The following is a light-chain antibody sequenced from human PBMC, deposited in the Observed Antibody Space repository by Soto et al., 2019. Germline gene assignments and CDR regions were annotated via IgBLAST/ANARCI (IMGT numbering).Light chain of an antibody. CDR3: AAGDDSLNGVV. V-gene: IGLV1-44*01. J-gene: IGLJ2*01. CDR2: SNN. CDR1: SSNIGSNT. Sequence: QSVPTQPPSASGTPGQRVTISCSGRSSNIGSNTVNWYQQLPGTAPKLLIYSNNQRPSWVPDRFSGSKSGTSASLAISGLQYEDEADYYCAAGDDSLNGVVFGGGTKLTVL.